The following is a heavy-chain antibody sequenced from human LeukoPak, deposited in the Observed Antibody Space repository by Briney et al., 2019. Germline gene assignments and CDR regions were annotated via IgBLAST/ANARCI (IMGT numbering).Heavy chain of an antibody. CDR2: IYYSGST. J-gene: IGHJ6*02. D-gene: IGHD3-22*01. CDR3: ARITYYYDSSGYYYFYGMDV. Sequence: PSETLSLTCTVSGGSISSSSYYWGWIRQPPGKGLEWIGSIYYSGSTYYNPSLKSRVTISVDTYKNQFSLKLSSVTAADTAVYYCARITYYYDSSGYYYFYGMDVWGQGTTVTVSS. V-gene: IGHV4-39*01. CDR1: GGSISSSSYY.